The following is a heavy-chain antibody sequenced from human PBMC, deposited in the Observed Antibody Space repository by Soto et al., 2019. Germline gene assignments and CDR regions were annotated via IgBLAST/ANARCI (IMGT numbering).Heavy chain of an antibody. CDR3: AKVITTDMSYWYCMDV. J-gene: IGHJ6*02. CDR1: GFTFSSYP. CDR2: ISDNGGRS. V-gene: IGHV3-23*01. Sequence: EVQLLESGGSLVQPGGSLRLSCAASGFTFSSYPMVWVRQAPGKGLESISSISDNGGRSYYADSVKGRFTISRDNSENTLYLQMNSLRAEDKAVYYCAKVITTDMSYWYCMDVWGQGTTVTVSS. D-gene: IGHD1-26*01.